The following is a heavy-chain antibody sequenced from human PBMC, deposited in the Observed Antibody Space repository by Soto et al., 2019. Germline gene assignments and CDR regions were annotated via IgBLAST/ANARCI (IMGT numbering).Heavy chain of an antibody. V-gene: IGHV1-69*13. D-gene: IGHD3-10*01. CDR1: GGTFSSYA. Sequence: SVKVSCKASGGTFSSYAISWVRQAPGQGLEWMGGIIPIFGTANYAQKFQGRVTITADESTSTAYMELSSLRSEDTAVYYCARDRHGSGSYEAFDIWGQGTKVTVSS. J-gene: IGHJ3*02. CDR2: IIPIFGTA. CDR3: ARDRHGSGSYEAFDI.